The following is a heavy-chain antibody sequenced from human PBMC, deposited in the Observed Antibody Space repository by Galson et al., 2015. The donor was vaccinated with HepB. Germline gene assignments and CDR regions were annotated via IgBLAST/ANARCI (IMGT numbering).Heavy chain of an antibody. Sequence: SLRLSCAASGFTFSSYAMSWVRQAPGRGLEWVSAISGSGGSTYYADSVKGRFTISRDNSKNTLYLQMNSLRAEDTAVYYCAKDRLGSYQFYGMDVWGQGTTVTVSS. V-gene: IGHV3-23*01. D-gene: IGHD3-16*02. CDR1: GFTFSSYA. CDR2: ISGSGGST. J-gene: IGHJ6*02. CDR3: AKDRLGSYQFYGMDV.